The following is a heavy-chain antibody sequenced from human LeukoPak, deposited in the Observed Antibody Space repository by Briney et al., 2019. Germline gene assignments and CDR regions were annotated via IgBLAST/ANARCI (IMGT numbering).Heavy chain of an antibody. CDR2: IQYDGSHK. CDR3: AKEYTGTFSPFPSYFDN. J-gene: IGHJ4*02. D-gene: IGHD1-26*01. V-gene: IGHV3-30*02. CDR1: GFTFSSYG. Sequence: GGSLRLSCAASGFTFSSYGMHWVRQAPGKGLEWVAFIQYDGSHKYYADSVKGRFTISRDNSKNTLYLQMNSLRAEDTAIYYCAKEYTGTFSPFPSYFDNWGQGTLVTVSS.